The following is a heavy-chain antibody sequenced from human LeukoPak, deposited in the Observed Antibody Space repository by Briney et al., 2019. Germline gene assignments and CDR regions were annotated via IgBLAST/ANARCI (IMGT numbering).Heavy chain of an antibody. CDR1: GGSIISSPDY. J-gene: IGHJ3*02. CDR2: INDNGAT. D-gene: IGHD1-26*01. V-gene: IGHV4-39*07. Sequence: SETLSLTCSVSGGSIISSPDYWGWIRQPPRKGLEWIGSINDNGATFYNPSLKSRVTISVDTSKNQFSLKLSSVTAADTAVYYCARGFRRWSGSQGPLGAFDIWGQGTMVTVSS. CDR3: ARGFRRWSGSQGPLGAFDI.